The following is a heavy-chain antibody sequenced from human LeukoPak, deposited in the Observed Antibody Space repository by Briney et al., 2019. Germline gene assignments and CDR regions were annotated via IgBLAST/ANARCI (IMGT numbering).Heavy chain of an antibody. CDR2: IYYTGET. D-gene: IGHD3-16*02. V-gene: IGHV4-39*01. Sequence: SETLSLTCTVSGGSISSINHYWGWIRQSPGKELDWFGSIYYTGETYYNPSLKSRVTISVDTSKNQFSLNLNSVTAADTAVYYCARGNMITFGGVIGKEFDYWGQGTLVTVSS. CDR1: GGSISSINHY. J-gene: IGHJ4*02. CDR3: ARGNMITFGGVIGKEFDY.